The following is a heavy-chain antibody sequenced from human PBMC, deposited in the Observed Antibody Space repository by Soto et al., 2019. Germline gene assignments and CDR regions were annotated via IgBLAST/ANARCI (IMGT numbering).Heavy chain of an antibody. D-gene: IGHD2-21*02. CDR2: INAGNGNT. CDR1: GYTFTSYA. CDR3: ARSIVVVTALDY. J-gene: IGHJ4*02. Sequence: QVQLVQSGAEEKKPGASVKVSCKASGYTFTSYAMHWVRQAPGQRLEWMGWINAGNGNTKYSQKSQGRVTITRDTSASTAYMELSSLRSEATAVYYCARSIVVVTALDYWGQGTLVTVSS. V-gene: IGHV1-3*05.